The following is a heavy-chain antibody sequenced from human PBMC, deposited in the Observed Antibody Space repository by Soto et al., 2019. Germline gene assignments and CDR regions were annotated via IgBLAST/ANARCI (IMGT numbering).Heavy chain of an antibody. J-gene: IGHJ1*01. V-gene: IGHV3-64D*06. Sequence: GGSLRVSCSASGFTFSIYAMHWVRQAPWKGLEYVSSISTNGGSTHYADSVKGRFTISRDNSKNTVYLQMSSLRAEDTAVYYCARDPDYYDSSGYYPEYFQHWGQGTLVTVSS. CDR1: GFTFSIYA. CDR2: ISTNGGST. D-gene: IGHD3-22*01. CDR3: ARDPDYYDSSGYYPEYFQH.